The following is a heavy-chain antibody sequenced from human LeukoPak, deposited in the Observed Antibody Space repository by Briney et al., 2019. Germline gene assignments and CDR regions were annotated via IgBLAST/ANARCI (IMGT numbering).Heavy chain of an antibody. CDR1: GGSFSGYY. CDR2: INHSGST. CDR3: ARDSDSGYGPFAS. D-gene: IGHD5-12*01. J-gene: IGHJ4*02. Sequence: PSETLSLTCAVYGGSFSGYYWSWIRQPPGKGLEWIGEINHSGSTNYNPSLKSRVTISVDTSKNQFSLKLSSVTAADTAVYYCARDSDSGYGPFASWGQGTLVTVSS. V-gene: IGHV4-34*01.